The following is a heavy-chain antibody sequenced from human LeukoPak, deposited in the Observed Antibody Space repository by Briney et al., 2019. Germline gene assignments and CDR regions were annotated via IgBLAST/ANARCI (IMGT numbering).Heavy chain of an antibody. CDR1: GFTFSSYD. D-gene: IGHD6-19*01. CDR3: AKRVAGIYFYYYMDV. Sequence: GGSLRLSCAASGFTFSSYDMSWVRQAPGKGLEWVSTISTTGGSTYYADSVKGWFTISRDNSKNTLYLQMNSLRVDDTAVYYCAKRVAGIYFYYYMDVWGKGTTVTVSS. V-gene: IGHV3-23*01. J-gene: IGHJ6*03. CDR2: ISTTGGST.